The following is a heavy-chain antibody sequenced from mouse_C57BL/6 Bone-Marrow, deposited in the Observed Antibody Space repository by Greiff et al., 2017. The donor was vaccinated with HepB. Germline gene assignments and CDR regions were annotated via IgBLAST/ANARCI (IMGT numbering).Heavy chain of an antibody. CDR3: SRENWDDWFAY. CDR1: GFTFSDYG. Sequence: EVKLMESGGGLVKPGGSLKLSCAASGFTFSDYGMHWVRQAPEQGLEWVAYISSGSSTIYYADTVKGRFTISRDNAKNTLFLQMTSLRSEDTAMYYCSRENWDDWFAYWGQGTLVTVSA. V-gene: IGHV5-17*01. D-gene: IGHD4-1*01. CDR2: ISSGSSTI. J-gene: IGHJ3*01.